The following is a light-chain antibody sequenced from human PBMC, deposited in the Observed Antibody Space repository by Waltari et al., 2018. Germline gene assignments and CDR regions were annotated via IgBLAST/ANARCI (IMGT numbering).Light chain of an antibody. CDR2: GAS. CDR1: QCLYSNY. V-gene: IGKV3-20*01. J-gene: IGKJ4*01. CDR3: QQYGHAPLT. Sequence: VVLTQSPGTLSLSPGERATLSCRASQCLYSNYLAWYQQKPGQAPTLLIYGASNRATGIPDRFTGSGSGADFTLTISRLEPEDFAVYYCQQYGHAPLTFGGGTKVEIK.